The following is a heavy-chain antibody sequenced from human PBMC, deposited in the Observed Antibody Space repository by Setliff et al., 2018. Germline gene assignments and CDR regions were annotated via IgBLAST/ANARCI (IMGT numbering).Heavy chain of an antibody. CDR1: GYTFSDYG. J-gene: IGHJ4*02. D-gene: IGHD2-2*01. V-gene: IGHV1-18*01. Sequence: TVSCKASGYTFSDYGITWVRQAPGQGLEWMGWISAYSGKAYYAQKLQDRATMTTDTSTGTAYLELRSLRSDDTAVYYCSRLVRYCTTTSCQRLSGDEYWGQGTLVTVS. CDR2: ISAYSGKA. CDR3: SRLVRYCTTTSCQRLSGDEY.